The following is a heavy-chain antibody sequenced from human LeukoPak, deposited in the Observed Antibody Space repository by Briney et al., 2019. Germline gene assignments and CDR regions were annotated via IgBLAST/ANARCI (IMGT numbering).Heavy chain of an antibody. CDR2: ISGSGGNT. V-gene: IGHV3-23*01. Sequence: GGSLRLSCAASGFTFSSYAMFWVRQAPGKGLEWVSGISGSGGNTYYADSVMGRFTISRDSSKNTLYLQMNSLRAEDTAVYYCAKGSFEYSSSSFFDYWGQGTLVTVSS. D-gene: IGHD6-6*01. J-gene: IGHJ4*02. CDR1: GFTFSSYA. CDR3: AKGSFEYSSSSFFDY.